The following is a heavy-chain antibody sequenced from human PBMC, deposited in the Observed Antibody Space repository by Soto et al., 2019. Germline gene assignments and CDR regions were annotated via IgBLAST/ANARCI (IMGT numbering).Heavy chain of an antibody. D-gene: IGHD3-22*01. CDR2: IYYSGRT. CDR3: ARLGGYYQAFDN. CDR1: GGSISSYY. Sequence: SETLSLTCTVSGGSISSYYWGWIRQPPGKGLEWIGYIYYSGRTNYNPSLKSRVTISVDTSKNQFSLKLRSVTSADTAVYYCARLGGYYQAFDNWGQGTLVTVSS. V-gene: IGHV4-59*08. J-gene: IGHJ4*02.